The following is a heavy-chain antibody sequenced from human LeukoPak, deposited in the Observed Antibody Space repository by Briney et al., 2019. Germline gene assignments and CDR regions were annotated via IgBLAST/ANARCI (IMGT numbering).Heavy chain of an antibody. CDR1: GGSISSYH. CDR2: IYYSGST. D-gene: IGHD3-22*01. J-gene: IGHJ4*02. Sequence: PSETLSLTCTVSGGSISSYHWSWIRQPPGKGLEWIGYIYYSGSTNYNPSLKSRVTISVDTSKNQFSLKLSSVTAADTAVYYCASGYYYDSSGYIREGSLDYWGQGTLVTVSS. V-gene: IGHV4-59*12. CDR3: ASGYYYDSSGYIREGSLDY.